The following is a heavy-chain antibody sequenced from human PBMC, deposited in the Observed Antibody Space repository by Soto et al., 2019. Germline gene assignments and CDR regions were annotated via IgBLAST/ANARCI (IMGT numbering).Heavy chain of an antibody. CDR2: ISYDGTNK. J-gene: IGHJ4*02. D-gene: IGHD2-2*01. V-gene: IGHV3-30-3*01. CDR3: ASRIVVFDY. Sequence: VGSLRLSCVASGFTFSNYAIHWVRQAPGKGLEWVAVISYDGTNKYYADSVKGRFTISRDNSKNTLYLQMNSLRAEDTAVYYCASRIVVFDYWGQATLVTVPQ. CDR1: GFTFSNYA.